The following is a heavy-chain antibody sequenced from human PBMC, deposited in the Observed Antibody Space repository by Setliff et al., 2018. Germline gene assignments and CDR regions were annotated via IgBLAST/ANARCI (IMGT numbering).Heavy chain of an antibody. Sequence: SVKVSCKASGGTFSSYAISWVRQAPGQGLEWMGGIIPILGIANYAQKFQGRVTITADKSTSTAYMELSSLRSADTAVYYCARAYSSSWYVWSWTFDYWGQGTLVTVSS. CDR2: IIPILGIA. CDR3: ARAYSSSWYVWSWTFDY. V-gene: IGHV1-69*10. D-gene: IGHD6-13*01. J-gene: IGHJ4*02. CDR1: GGTFSSYA.